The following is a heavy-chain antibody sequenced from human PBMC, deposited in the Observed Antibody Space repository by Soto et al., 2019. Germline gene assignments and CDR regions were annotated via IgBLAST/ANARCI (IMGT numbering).Heavy chain of an antibody. V-gene: IGHV4-59*08. CDR2: IYYSGST. J-gene: IGHJ6*03. CDR1: GGSISSYY. Sequence: PSETLSLTCTGSGGSISSYYWSWIRQPPGKGLEWIGYIYYSGSTNYNPSLKSRVTISVDTSKNQFSLKLSSVTAADTAVYYCARGIAAAGDYYYYMDVWGKGTTVTVSS. D-gene: IGHD6-13*01. CDR3: ARGIAAAGDYYYYMDV.